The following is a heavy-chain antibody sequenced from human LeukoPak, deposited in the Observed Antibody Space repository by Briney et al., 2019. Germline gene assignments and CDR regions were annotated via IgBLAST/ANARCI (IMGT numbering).Heavy chain of an antibody. CDR1: GFTFSSYG. Sequence: PGGSLSLSCAASGFTFSSYGMSWVRQAPGKGLDWVSAISGSGGSTYYADSVKGRFTISRDNSKNTLYLQMNSLRAEDTAVYYCAKPPPESDVDYFDYWGQGTLVTVSS. D-gene: IGHD3-10*02. J-gene: IGHJ4*02. V-gene: IGHV3-23*01. CDR2: ISGSGGST. CDR3: AKPPPESDVDYFDY.